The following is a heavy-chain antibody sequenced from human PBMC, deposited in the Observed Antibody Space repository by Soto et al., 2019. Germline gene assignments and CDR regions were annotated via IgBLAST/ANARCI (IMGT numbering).Heavy chain of an antibody. CDR1: GFPFGENA. Sequence: GGSLRLSCAASGFPFGENAMSWVRQAPGKGLEWVSGISDSGATTYYADSVRGRFTISRDNSKNTLYLQMKSLRAEDSASYYCAKEDTSSGSLDYWGQGALGTVCS. V-gene: IGHV3-23*01. CDR2: ISDSGATT. J-gene: IGHJ4*02. D-gene: IGHD6-19*01. CDR3: AKEDTSSGSLDY.